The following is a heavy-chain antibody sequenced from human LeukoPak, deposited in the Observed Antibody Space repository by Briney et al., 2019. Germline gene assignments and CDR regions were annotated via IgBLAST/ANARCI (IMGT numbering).Heavy chain of an antibody. D-gene: IGHD2-15*01. CDR2: ISYDGSNK. V-gene: IGHV3-30-3*02. Sequence: TGGSLRLSCAASGFTFSNYAMHWVRQAPGKGLEWVALISYDGSNKYYADSVKGRFTISRDNSKSTLCLQMNSLRAEDTAVYYCAKQLGYRSDGSCYFPYWGQGTLVTVSS. CDR3: AKQLGYRSDGSCYFPY. J-gene: IGHJ4*02. CDR1: GFTFSNYA.